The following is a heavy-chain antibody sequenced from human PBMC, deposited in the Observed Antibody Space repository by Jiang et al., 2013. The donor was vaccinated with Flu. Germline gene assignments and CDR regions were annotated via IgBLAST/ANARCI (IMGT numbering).Heavy chain of an antibody. V-gene: IGHV4-31*03. CDR2: IYYSGST. D-gene: IGHD1-26*01. CDR1: GGSISSGGYY. J-gene: IGHJ5*02. CDR3: ARGPFFGTRVGGKNWFDP. Sequence: KPSQTLSLTCTVSGGSISSGGYYWSWIRQHPGKGLEWIGYIYYSGSTYYNPSLKSRVTISVDTSKNQFSLKLSSVTAADTAVYYCARGPFFGTRVGGKNWFDPWGQGTLVTVSS.